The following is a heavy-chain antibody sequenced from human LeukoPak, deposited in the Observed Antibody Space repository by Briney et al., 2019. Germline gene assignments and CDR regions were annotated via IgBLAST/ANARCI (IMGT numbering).Heavy chain of an antibody. J-gene: IGHJ4*02. Sequence: GGSLRLSCAASGFTFSSYGMHWVRQAPGKGLEWIVFLQYDGSSKYYADSVKGRFTISRDNSKNTLHLEMNSLGTGDTAVYYCAKDGNFRAPGEDWGQGTLVTVSS. CDR3: AKDGNFRAPGED. D-gene: IGHD3-10*01. CDR1: GFTFSSYG. CDR2: LQYDGSSK. V-gene: IGHV3-30*02.